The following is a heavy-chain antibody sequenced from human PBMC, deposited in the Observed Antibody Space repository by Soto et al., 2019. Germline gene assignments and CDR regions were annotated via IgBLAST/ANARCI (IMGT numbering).Heavy chain of an antibody. V-gene: IGHV3-33*01. CDR1: GFTFSSYG. CDR3: AREDTGWYGRFDY. CDR2: IYYDGSNK. J-gene: IGHJ4*02. Sequence: PGGSLRLSCAASGFTFSSYGMHWVRQAPGKGLEWVAAIYYDGSNKYYADSVKGRFTISRDNSKNTLYLQMNSLRVEDTAVYYCAREDTGWYGRFDYWGQGTVVTVSS. D-gene: IGHD6-19*01.